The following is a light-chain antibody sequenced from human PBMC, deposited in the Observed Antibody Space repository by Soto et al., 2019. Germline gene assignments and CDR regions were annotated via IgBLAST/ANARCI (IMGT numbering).Light chain of an antibody. CDR2: DAS. V-gene: IGKV3-11*01. J-gene: IGKJ2*01. Sequence: EIVLTQSPATLSLSPGETATLSCRASQSVRSYLAWYQQKHGQAPRLLIYDASNRATGIPARFSGGGSGTDFTLTISSLEPEDFAVYYCQQRSNWPPTFGQGTKLEIK. CDR1: QSVRSY. CDR3: QQRSNWPPT.